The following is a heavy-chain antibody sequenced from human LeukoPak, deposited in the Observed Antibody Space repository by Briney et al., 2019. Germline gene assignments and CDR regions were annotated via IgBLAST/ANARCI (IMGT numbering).Heavy chain of an antibody. CDR2: IKPDGSEG. CDR3: ARAAVAGPGDV. Sequence: GGSLRLSCAASGFTFSSYWMAWVRQAPGKGLEWVANIKPDGSEGYYVDSLKGRFTISRDNAENSLFLQMNSLRAEDTAVYYCARAAVAGPGDVWGQGTTVTVSS. CDR1: GFTFSSYW. D-gene: IGHD6-19*01. V-gene: IGHV3-7*04. J-gene: IGHJ6*02.